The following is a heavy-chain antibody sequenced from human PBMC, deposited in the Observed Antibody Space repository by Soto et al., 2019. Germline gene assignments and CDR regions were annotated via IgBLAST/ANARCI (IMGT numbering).Heavy chain of an antibody. CDR3: ARESPGYSSGWYSGFDY. CDR2: IYYSGST. Sequence: KTSETLSLTCTVSGGSISSYYWSWIRQPPGKGLEWIGYIYYSGSTNYNPSLKSRVTISVDTSKNQFSLKLSSVTAADTAVYYCARESPGYSSGWYSGFDYWGQGTLVTVSS. J-gene: IGHJ4*02. V-gene: IGHV4-59*01. CDR1: GGSISSYY. D-gene: IGHD6-19*01.